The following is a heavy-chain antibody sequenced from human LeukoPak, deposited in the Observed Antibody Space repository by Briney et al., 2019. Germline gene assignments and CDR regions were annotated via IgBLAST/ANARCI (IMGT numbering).Heavy chain of an antibody. J-gene: IGHJ4*02. Sequence: GGSLRLSCEGSGFVFSIYAIHWIRQSPGRGLEWVAVIASDGSYTDYVHSLKDRFTISRDNSKNTVYLDVTSLTPEDAAIYYCAREGTYSDYWSGYFEYWGQGTRVIVSS. CDR3: AREGTYSDYWSGYFEY. D-gene: IGHD3-3*01. V-gene: IGHV3-30*04. CDR1: GFVFSIYA. CDR2: IASDGSYT.